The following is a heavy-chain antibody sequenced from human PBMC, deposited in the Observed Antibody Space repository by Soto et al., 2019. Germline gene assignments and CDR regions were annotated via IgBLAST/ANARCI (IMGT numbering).Heavy chain of an antibody. CDR1: GFTFSSYA. CDR2: ISGSGGST. Sequence: GGSLRLSCAASGFTFSSYAMSWVRQAPGKGLEWVSAISGSGGSTYYADSVKGRFTISRDNSKNTLYLQMNSLRAEDTAVYYCAKGVRYCSGGSCYGGDAFDIWGQGTMVTVSS. CDR3: AKGVRYCSGGSCYGGDAFDI. J-gene: IGHJ3*02. V-gene: IGHV3-23*01. D-gene: IGHD2-15*01.